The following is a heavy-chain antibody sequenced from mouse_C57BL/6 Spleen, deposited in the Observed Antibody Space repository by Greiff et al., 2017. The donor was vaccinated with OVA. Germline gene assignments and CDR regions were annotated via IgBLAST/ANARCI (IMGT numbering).Heavy chain of an antibody. CDR1: GYTFTEYT. Sequence: VKLVESGAELVKPGASVKLSCKASGYTFTEYTIHWVKQRSGQGLEWIGWFYPGSGSIKYNEKFKDKATLTADKSSSTVYMELSRLTSEDSAVYFCARHEDPYSNYAFFDYWGQGTTLTVSS. J-gene: IGHJ2*01. V-gene: IGHV1-62-2*01. CDR2: FYPGSGSI. D-gene: IGHD2-5*01. CDR3: ARHEDPYSNYAFFDY.